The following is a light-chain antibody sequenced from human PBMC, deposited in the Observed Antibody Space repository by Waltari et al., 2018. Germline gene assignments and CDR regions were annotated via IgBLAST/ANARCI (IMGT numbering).Light chain of an antibody. Sequence: DIQMTQSPSSLSASVGDTVTITCRASQSITLYVDWYQQKPGKAPKLLIYAASTLQTGVPSRFSGSGSGTEFTVTISSVQSEDFATYYCQQSYKTPYTFGQGTKLEI. CDR2: AAS. CDR3: QQSYKTPYT. J-gene: IGKJ2*01. CDR1: QSITLY. V-gene: IGKV1-39*01.